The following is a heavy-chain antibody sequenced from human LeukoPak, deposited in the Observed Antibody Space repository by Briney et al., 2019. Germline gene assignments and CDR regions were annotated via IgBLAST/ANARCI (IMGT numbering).Heavy chain of an antibody. D-gene: IGHD2/OR15-2a*01. CDR1: GFTFSSYA. Sequence: PGRSLRLSCAASGFTFSSYAMHGVRQAPGKGLEWVAVISYDGSNKYYADSVKGRFTIPRDSSKNTLYLQMNSLRPEDTAVYYCARGDSTTASFDYWGQGTLVTVSS. CDR2: ISYDGSNK. V-gene: IGHV3-30-3*01. CDR3: ARGDSTTASFDY. J-gene: IGHJ4*02.